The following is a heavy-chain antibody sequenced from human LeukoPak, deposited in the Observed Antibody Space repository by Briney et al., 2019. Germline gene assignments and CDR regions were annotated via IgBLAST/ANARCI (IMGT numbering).Heavy chain of an antibody. CDR1: GFTFDDYA. CDR2: ISWNSGRI. V-gene: IGHV3-9*01. CDR3: TKAYGSGSYTSPFDY. D-gene: IGHD3-10*01. Sequence: GGSLRLSCAAPGFTFDDYAMHWVRQAPGKGLEWVSGISWNSGRIGYADSVKGRFTISGDNAKNSLYLQMNSLRPEDTAFYYCTKAYGSGSYTSPFDYWGQGTLVTVSS. J-gene: IGHJ4*02.